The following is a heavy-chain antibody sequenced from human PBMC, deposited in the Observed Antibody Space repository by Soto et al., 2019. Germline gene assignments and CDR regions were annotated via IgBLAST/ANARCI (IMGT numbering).Heavy chain of an antibody. CDR2: IWYDGSNK. J-gene: IGHJ3*02. CDR1: GFTFSSYG. D-gene: IGHD4-17*01. V-gene: IGHV3-33*01. Sequence: QVQLVESGGGVVQPGRSLRLSCAASGFTFSSYGMHWVRQAPGKGLEWVAVIWYDGSNKYYADSVKGRFTISRDNSKNTLYLQMNSLRAEDTAVYYCARDPSSVTYYDAFDIRGQGTMVTVSS. CDR3: ARDPSSVTYYDAFDI.